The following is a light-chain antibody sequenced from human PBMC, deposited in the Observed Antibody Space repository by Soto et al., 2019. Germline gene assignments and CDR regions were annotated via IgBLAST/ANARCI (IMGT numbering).Light chain of an antibody. CDR2: GAS. V-gene: IGKV3-15*01. CDR1: QSVSSN. J-gene: IGKJ1*01. CDR3: QQYNNWSPET. Sequence: EIVMTQSPATLSVSPGERATLSCRASQSVSSNLAWYQQKPGQAPRLIIYGASTRATGIPARFSGSGSGTEFTLTISSLQSEDFAVYYCQQYNNWSPETFGQGTKVEIK.